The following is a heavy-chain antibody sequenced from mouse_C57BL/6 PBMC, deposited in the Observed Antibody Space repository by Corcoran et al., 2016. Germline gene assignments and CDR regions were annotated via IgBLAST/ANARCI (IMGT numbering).Heavy chain of an antibody. D-gene: IGHD3-2*02. CDR3: ARGSGYSFDY. Sequence: QIQLVQSGPELKKPGETVKISCKASGYTFTTYGMSWVKQAPGKGLKWMGWINAYSGVPTYADDFKGRFAFSLETSASTAYLQINYLKNEDTATYFCARGSGYSFDYWGQGTTLTVSS. V-gene: IGHV9-3*01. J-gene: IGHJ2*01. CDR2: INAYSGVP. CDR1: GYTFTTYG.